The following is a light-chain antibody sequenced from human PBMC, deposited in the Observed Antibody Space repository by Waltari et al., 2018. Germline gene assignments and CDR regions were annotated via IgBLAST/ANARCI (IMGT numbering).Light chain of an antibody. CDR2: DAS. CDR1: QSVADY. J-gene: IGKJ1*01. CDR3: QQRSKWPGT. Sequence: EIVLTQSPVTLSLSPGERANLPCRASQSVADYLTWYQQRAGQAPRLLIYDASNRAAGIPDRFSGSGSGTDFTLTISSLEPEDFAVYYCQQRSKWPGTFGQGTKIEIK. V-gene: IGKV3-11*01.